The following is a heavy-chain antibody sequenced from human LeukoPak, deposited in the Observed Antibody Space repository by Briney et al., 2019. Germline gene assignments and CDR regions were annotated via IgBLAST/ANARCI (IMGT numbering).Heavy chain of an antibody. CDR2: INPNSGGT. CDR1: GYTFTGYY. Sequence: ASVKVSCKASGYTFTGYYLHWVRQAPGQGLEWMGWINPNSGGTNYAQKFQGRVTMTRDTSISTAYMELSRLRSDDTAVYYCARARGYSYGYAADYWGQGTLVTVSS. D-gene: IGHD5-18*01. J-gene: IGHJ4*02. V-gene: IGHV1-2*02. CDR3: ARARGYSYGYAADY.